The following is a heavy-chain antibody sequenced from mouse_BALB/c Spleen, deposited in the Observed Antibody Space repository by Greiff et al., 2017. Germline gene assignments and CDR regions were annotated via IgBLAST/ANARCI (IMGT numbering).Heavy chain of an antibody. CDR1: GYAFTSYN. V-gene: IGHV1S135*01. Sequence: VQLQQSGPELVKPGASVKVSCKASGYAFTSYNMYWVKQSHGKSLEWIGYIDPYNGGTSYKQKFKGKVTLTVDKSSSTAYMHINSLTSEDSAVYYCAREERPRYFDYWGQGTTLTVSS. CDR2: IDPYNGGT. CDR3: AREERPRYFDY. J-gene: IGHJ2*01.